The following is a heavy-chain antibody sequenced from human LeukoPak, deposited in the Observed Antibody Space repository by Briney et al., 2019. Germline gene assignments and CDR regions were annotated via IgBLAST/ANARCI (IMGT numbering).Heavy chain of an antibody. CDR3: AGVADYYESSGYYDY. Sequence: SETLSLTCTVSGGSISGYSWSWIRQPPGKGLEWIGYIYYSGSTNYNPSLKSRVTISVDTSKSQVSLQLSSMTAADTAVYYCAGVADYYESSGYYDYWGQGTLVTVSS. V-gene: IGHV4-59*01. CDR2: IYYSGST. D-gene: IGHD3-22*01. CDR1: GGSISGYS. J-gene: IGHJ4*02.